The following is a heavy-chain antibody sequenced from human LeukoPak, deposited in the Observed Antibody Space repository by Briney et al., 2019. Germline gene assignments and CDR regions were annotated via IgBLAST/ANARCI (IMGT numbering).Heavy chain of an antibody. CDR1: GLTYRNAW. J-gene: IGHJ4*02. V-gene: IGHV3-15*05. Sequence: GGSLRLSCVASGLTYRNAWMTWVRQAPGKGLDWVGRIKSNPDGGTTDFAASVKGRFFISRDDSKSTLSLQMNSLKIEDTAVYYCTTGGPHISGHPLDYWGQGIPVTVSS. CDR3: TTGGPHISGHPLDY. D-gene: IGHD2-15*01. CDR2: IKSNPDGGTT.